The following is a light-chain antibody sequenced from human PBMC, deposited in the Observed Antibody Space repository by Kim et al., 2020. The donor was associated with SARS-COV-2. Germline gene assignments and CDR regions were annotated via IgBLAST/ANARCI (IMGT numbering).Light chain of an antibody. CDR1: QSITNY. Sequence: DIQMTQSPSSLSASVGDRVTITCRAIQSITNYLHWYQQKAGKAPKLLIYAASSLQSEVPSRFSGSGSGTDFTLTISSLQPEDFATYYCQQSYSTPHTFGQGTKLEI. CDR3: QQSYSTPHT. V-gene: IGKV1-39*01. CDR2: AAS. J-gene: IGKJ2*01.